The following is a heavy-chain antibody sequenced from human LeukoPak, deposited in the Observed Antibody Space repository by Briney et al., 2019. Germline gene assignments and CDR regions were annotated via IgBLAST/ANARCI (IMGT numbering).Heavy chain of an antibody. CDR1: GFTFSSSW. J-gene: IGHJ4*02. D-gene: IGHD3-3*01. CDR2: IKTDGSTT. CDR3: ARDRAWNYFDY. Sequence: PGGSLRLSCAVSGFTFSSSWMHWVRQAPGKGLVWVSHIKTDGSTTAYADSVKGRFTISRDNAKNTLYLQMNSLRAEDTAVYYYARDRAWNYFDYWGQGTLVTVSS. V-gene: IGHV3-74*01.